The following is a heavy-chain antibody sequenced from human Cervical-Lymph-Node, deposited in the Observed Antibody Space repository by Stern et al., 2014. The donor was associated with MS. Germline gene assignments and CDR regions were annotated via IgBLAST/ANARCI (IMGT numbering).Heavy chain of an antibody. CDR3: TPLSDYVDF. CDR1: GVSFSTDGVS. J-gene: IGHJ4*02. V-gene: IGHV2-5*02. CDR2: IFWGGNT. Sequence: ESGPTLERPTQTLTLTCTFSGVSFSTDGVSVGWLRQPPGKAPEWLALIFWGGNTHYNPSLERRLTTTKDPPIDTAVTPMTNVDRVDTATYFCTPLSDYVDFWGQGVLVTVSS. D-gene: IGHD6-19*01.